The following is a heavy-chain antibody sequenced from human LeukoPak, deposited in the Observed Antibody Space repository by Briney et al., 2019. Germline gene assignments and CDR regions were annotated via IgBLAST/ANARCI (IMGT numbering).Heavy chain of an antibody. V-gene: IGHV1-69*13. CDR3: ARDLDDAFDI. CDR1: GYTFTSYG. Sequence: ASVKVSCKASGYTFTSYGISWVRQAPGQGLEWMGGIIPIFGTANYAQKFQGRVTITADESTSTAYMELSSLRSEDTAVYYCARDLDDAFDIWGQGTMVTVSS. CDR2: IIPIFGTA. J-gene: IGHJ3*02.